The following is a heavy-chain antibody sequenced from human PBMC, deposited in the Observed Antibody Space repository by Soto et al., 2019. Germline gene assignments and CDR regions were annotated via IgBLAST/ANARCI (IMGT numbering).Heavy chain of an antibody. D-gene: IGHD2-2*01. J-gene: IGHJ4*02. CDR3: ARVDPWLHPMYQPLLSKNPPYYFDY. V-gene: IGHV4-31*03. CDR2: IYYSGST. CDR1: GGSISSGGYY. Sequence: PSETLSLTCTVSGGSISSGGYYWSWIRQHPGKGLEWIGYIYYSGSTYYNPSLKSRVTISVDTSKNQFSLKLSSVTAADTAVYYCARVDPWLHPMYQPLLSKNPPYYFDYWGQGTLVTVSS.